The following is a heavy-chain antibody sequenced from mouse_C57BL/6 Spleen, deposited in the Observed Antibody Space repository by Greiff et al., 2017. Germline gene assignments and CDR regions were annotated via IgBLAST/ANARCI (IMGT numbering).Heavy chain of an antibody. CDR3: VRQDDYDVGFAY. CDR2: IRSKSNNYAT. J-gene: IGHJ3*01. V-gene: IGHV10-1*01. D-gene: IGHD2-4*01. Sequence: EVQLVESGGGLVQPKGSLKISCAASGFSFNTYAMNWVRQAPGKGLEWVARIRSKSNNYATYYADSLKDRFTISRDDSESMLYLQMNNLKTEDSALYYCVRQDDYDVGFAYWGQVTLVTVSA. CDR1: GFSFNTYA.